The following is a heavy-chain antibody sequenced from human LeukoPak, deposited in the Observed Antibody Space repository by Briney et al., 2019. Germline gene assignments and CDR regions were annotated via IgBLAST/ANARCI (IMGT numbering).Heavy chain of an antibody. CDR2: INPNSGGT. CDR1: GYTFTGYY. Sequence: GASVKVSCKASGYTFTGYYMHWVRQAPGQGLEWMGWINPNSGGTNYAQKFQGRVTMTRDTSISTAYMELSRLRSDDTAVYYCARDRGYGDSDFDLWGRGTLVTVSS. V-gene: IGHV1-2*02. CDR3: ARDRGYGDSDFDL. D-gene: IGHD4-17*01. J-gene: IGHJ2*01.